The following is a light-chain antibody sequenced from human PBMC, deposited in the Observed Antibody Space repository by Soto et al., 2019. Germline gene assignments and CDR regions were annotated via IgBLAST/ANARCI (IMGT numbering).Light chain of an antibody. V-gene: IGKV1-5*01. J-gene: IGKJ1*01. CDR2: DGS. Sequence: DIQMAQSPSTLSASVGDRVTITCRASQSITSWLAWYQQKPGKAPKLLVYDGSSLESGVPSRLSGSGSGTEFTLTISSLQPDDFETYYCQQYNSYWTCGQGTKVEIK. CDR3: QQYNSYWT. CDR1: QSITSW.